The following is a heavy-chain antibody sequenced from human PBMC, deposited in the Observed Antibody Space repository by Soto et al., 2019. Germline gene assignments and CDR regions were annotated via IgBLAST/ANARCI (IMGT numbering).Heavy chain of an antibody. CDR1: GYTFTSYG. V-gene: IGHV1-18*01. Sequence: QVQLVQSGAEVKKPGASVKVSCKASGYTFTSYGISWVRQAPGQGLEWMGWISAYNGNTNYAQKLQGRVTMTTDTPTSTGYMELRSLRSEDTAVYYCASDDWGYWSGGSCSSGVDYFDYWGQGTLVTVSS. CDR3: ASDDWGYWSGGSCSSGVDYFDY. CDR2: ISAYNGNT. D-gene: IGHD2-15*01. J-gene: IGHJ4*02.